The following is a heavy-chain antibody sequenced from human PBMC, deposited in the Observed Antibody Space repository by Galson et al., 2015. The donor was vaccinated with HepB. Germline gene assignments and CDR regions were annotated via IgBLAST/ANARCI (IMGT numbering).Heavy chain of an antibody. V-gene: IGHV1-69*13. D-gene: IGHD3-10*01. Sequence: SVKVSCKASGGTFSSYAISWVRQAPGQGLEWMGGIIPIFGTANYAQKFQGRVTITADESTSTAYMELSSLRSEDTAVYYCAGDRVGSGRSGLRYYGMDVWGQGTTVTVSS. J-gene: IGHJ6*02. CDR2: IIPIFGTA. CDR1: GGTFSSYA. CDR3: AGDRVGSGRSGLRYYGMDV.